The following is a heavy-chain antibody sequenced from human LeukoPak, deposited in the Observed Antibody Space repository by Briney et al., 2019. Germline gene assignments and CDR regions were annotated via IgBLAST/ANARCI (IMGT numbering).Heavy chain of an antibody. D-gene: IGHD4-23*01. V-gene: IGHV3-7*03. J-gene: IGHJ4*02. CDR2: IKQDGSQK. CDR3: AREGTYGNYRASGDY. CDR1: GFTFSTYW. Sequence: PGGSLRLSREASGFTFSTYWMKWVRQAPGKGLEWVANIKQDGSQKYYVDSVKGRFIISRDNAKNSLYLQMNSLRAEDTAVYYCAREGTYGNYRASGDYWGQGALVTVSS.